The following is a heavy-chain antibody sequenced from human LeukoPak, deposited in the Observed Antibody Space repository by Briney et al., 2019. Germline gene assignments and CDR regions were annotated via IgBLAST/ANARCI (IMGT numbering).Heavy chain of an antibody. CDR2: ISSNGGST. J-gene: IGHJ4*02. CDR3: ARGVRIAVAGYIDY. D-gene: IGHD6-19*01. CDR1: GFTFSSYA. V-gene: IGHV3-64*01. Sequence: GGSLRLSCAASGFTFSSYAMHWVRQAPGKGLEYVSAISSNGGSTYYANSVKGRFTISRDNSKNTLYLQMNSLRAEDTAVYYCARGVRIAVAGYIDYWGQGTLVTVSS.